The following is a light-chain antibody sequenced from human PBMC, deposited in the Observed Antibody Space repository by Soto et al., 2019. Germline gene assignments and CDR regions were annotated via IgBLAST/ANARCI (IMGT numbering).Light chain of an antibody. CDR3: QQYKSYPYT. Sequence: AIRMTQSPSSFSASTGDRVTITCRASQGISSYLAWYQQKPGKAPKLLIYKASSLESGVPSRFSGSGSGTEFTLTISSLQPDDFASYYCQQYKSYPYTFGQGTKLEIK. V-gene: IGKV1-8*01. CDR2: KAS. CDR1: QGISSY. J-gene: IGKJ2*01.